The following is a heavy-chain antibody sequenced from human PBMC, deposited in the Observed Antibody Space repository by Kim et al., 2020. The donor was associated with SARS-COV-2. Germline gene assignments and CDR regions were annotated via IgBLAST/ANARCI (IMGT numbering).Heavy chain of an antibody. V-gene: IGHV3-30*18. CDR3: AKDTHIVVVTAFGY. CDR2: ISYDGSNK. Sequence: GGSLRLSCAASGFTFSSYGMHWVRQAPGKGLEWVAVISYDGSNKYYADSVKGRFTISRDNSKNTLYLQMNSLRAEDTAVYYCAKDTHIVVVTAFGYWGQGTLVTVSS. D-gene: IGHD2-21*02. J-gene: IGHJ4*02. CDR1: GFTFSSYG.